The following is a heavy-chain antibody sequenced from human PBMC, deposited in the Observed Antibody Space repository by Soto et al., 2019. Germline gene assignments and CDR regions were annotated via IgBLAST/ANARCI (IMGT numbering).Heavy chain of an antibody. CDR1: GYTFTAYY. V-gene: IGHV1-2*02. CDR2: LNPNTGGT. J-gene: IGHJ4*02. CDR3: ARRAETNGWNGFGADKYYFDF. D-gene: IGHD1-1*01. Sequence: QVQLVQSGVEVKKPGASVKVSCKASGYTFTAYYIHWVRQAPGRGLEWMGWLNPNTGGTNYAQKFQGRVTMTSDTSISTAHMELSSLRSEDTAVYYCARRAETNGWNGFGADKYYFDFWGQGTLVTVSS.